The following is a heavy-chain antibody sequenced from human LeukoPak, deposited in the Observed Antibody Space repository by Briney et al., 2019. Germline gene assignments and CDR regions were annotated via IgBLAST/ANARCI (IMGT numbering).Heavy chain of an antibody. CDR1: GFTFSNVW. CDR2: ISGSGGST. Sequence: QPGGSLRLSCAASGFTFSNVWMSWVRQVPGKGLEWVSAISGSGGSTYYADSVKGRFTISRDNSKNTLYLQMNSLRAEDTAVYYCAKRDYTAFDYWGQGTLVTVSS. D-gene: IGHD4-11*01. J-gene: IGHJ4*02. CDR3: AKRDYTAFDY. V-gene: IGHV3-23*01.